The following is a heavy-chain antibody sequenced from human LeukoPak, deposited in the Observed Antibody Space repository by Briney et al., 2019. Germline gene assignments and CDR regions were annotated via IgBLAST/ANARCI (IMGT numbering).Heavy chain of an antibody. CDR2: INHSGST. CDR1: GGSFSGYY. Sequence: PSETLSLTCAVYGGSFSGYYWSWIRQPPGKGLEWIGEINHSGSTNYNPSLKSRVTISVDTSKNQFSLKLRSVTAADTAVYYCARLKLERRPPLYYYYYMDVWGKGTTVTISS. D-gene: IGHD1-1*01. V-gene: IGHV4-34*01. J-gene: IGHJ6*03. CDR3: ARLKLERRPPLYYYYYMDV.